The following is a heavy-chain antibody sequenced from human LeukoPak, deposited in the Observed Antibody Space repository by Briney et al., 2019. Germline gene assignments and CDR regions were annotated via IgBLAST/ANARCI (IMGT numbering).Heavy chain of an antibody. CDR2: IYSDNT. CDR3: ARRAGAYSHPYDY. CDR1: GFTVSSNS. J-gene: IGHJ4*02. Sequence: GGSLRLSCTVSGFTVSSNSMSWVRQAPGKGLEWVSFIYSDNTHYSDSVKGRFTISRDNSKHTLYLQMNSLRAEDTDVYYCARRAGAYSHPYDYWGQGTLVTVSS. V-gene: IGHV3-53*01. D-gene: IGHD4/OR15-4a*01.